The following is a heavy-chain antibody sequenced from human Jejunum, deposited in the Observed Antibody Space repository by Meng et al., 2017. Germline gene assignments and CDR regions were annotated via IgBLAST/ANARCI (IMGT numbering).Heavy chain of an antibody. CDR3: ARVNYDFWSGQENWFDP. CDR1: GGTFSSYT. Sequence: QVQLVQSGAEAKKPGSSGKVSCKASGGTFSSYTISWVRQAPGQGLEWMGRIIPILGIANYAQKFQGRVTITADKSTSTAYMELSSLRSEDTAVYYCARVNYDFWSGQENWFDPWGQGTLVTVSS. V-gene: IGHV1-69*02. D-gene: IGHD3-3*01. CDR2: IIPILGIA. J-gene: IGHJ5*02.